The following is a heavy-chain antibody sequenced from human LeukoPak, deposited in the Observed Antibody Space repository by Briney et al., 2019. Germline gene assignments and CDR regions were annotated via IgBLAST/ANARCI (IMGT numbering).Heavy chain of an antibody. Sequence: SETLSLTCTVSGVSISSYYWSWIRQSPGKGLEWIGYIYYSGSTNYSPSLKSRVTISVDSSKNQFSLKLSSVTAADTAVYYCAREGRDGYKFDYWGQGTLVTVSS. CDR3: AREGRDGYKFDY. D-gene: IGHD5-24*01. V-gene: IGHV4-59*01. CDR2: IYYSGST. CDR1: GVSISSYY. J-gene: IGHJ4*02.